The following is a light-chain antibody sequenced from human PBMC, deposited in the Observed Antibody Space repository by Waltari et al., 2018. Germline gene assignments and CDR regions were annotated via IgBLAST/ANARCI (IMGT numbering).Light chain of an antibody. CDR2: TNN. J-gene: IGLJ3*02. V-gene: IGLV1-47*01. Sequence: QSVVTQPPSASGTPGQRVTISCSGSSSNIGDNHVYWYQQVPGTAPKLLVHTNNGRPSGVPARFTGSKAGTSASLAIYGLRSEDEADYYWASWDDKLNAWVIGGGTRLTVL. CDR3: ASWDDKLNAWV. CDR1: SSNIGDNH.